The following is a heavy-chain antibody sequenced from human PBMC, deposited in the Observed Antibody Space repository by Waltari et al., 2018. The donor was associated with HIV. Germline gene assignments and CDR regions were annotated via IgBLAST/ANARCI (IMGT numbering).Heavy chain of an antibody. CDR2: LTPNSGGT. CDR3: ARDRARTTDYYYYGMDV. Sequence: QVQLVQSGAEVKKPGASVKGCCKASGYTFTGYYMHWVRQAPGQVLGWMGCLTPNSGGTNYAQRCQCRVTMTSDTSISTAYMELSRLRSDDTAVYYCARDRARTTDYYYYGMDVWGQGTTVTVSS. J-gene: IGHJ6*02. V-gene: IGHV1-2*02. CDR1: GYTFTGYY. D-gene: IGHD1-7*01.